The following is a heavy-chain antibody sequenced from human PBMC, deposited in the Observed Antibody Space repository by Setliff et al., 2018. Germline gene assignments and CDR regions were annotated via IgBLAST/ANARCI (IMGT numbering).Heavy chain of an antibody. CDR1: EFTFSSSG. V-gene: IGHV3-74*01. Sequence: PGGSLRLSCAASEFTFSSSGMHWVRQAPGKGLVWVSRINSDGSRTSYADSVKGRFTISRDNAKNTLYLQMNGLRAEDTAVYYCARDQTPRDYYYYAMDVWGQGTTVTVSS. CDR2: INSDGSRT. CDR3: ARDQTPRDYYYYAMDV. J-gene: IGHJ6*02.